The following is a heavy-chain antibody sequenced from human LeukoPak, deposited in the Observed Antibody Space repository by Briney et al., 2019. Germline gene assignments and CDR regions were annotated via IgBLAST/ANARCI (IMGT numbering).Heavy chain of an antibody. V-gene: IGHV3-74*01. D-gene: IGHD3-3*01. Sequence: PGGSLRLSCAASGFTFSSYWMHWVRLAPGKGLVWVSRISPDGSTTGHADSVKGRFTTSRDNAKNTLFLQMNSLRAEDTAVYYCTRDFDFSSAIWGQGTLVTVSS. CDR2: ISPDGSTT. CDR1: GFTFSSYW. J-gene: IGHJ4*02. CDR3: TRDFDFSSAI.